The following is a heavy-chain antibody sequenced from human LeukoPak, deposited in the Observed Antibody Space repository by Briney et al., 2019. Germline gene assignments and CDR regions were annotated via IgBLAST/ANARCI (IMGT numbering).Heavy chain of an antibody. D-gene: IGHD1-26*01. CDR1: GXTVSSNY. V-gene: IGHV3-66*01. CDR3: ARRLEYSGSKGVFDY. J-gene: IGHJ4*02. CDR2: IYSGGST. Sequence: GGSLRLSCAASGXTVSSNYVSWVRQAPGKGLEWVSIIYSGGSTSYADSVKGRFTISRDNSKNTLYLQMNSLRAEDTAVYYCARRLEYSGSKGVFDYWGQGTLVTVSS.